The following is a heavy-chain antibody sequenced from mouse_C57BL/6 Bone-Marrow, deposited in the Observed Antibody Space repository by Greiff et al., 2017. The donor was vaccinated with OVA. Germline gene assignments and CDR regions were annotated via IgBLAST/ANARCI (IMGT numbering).Heavy chain of an antibody. V-gene: IGHV7-1*01. CDR3: ARDGRGNSYFDV. CDR2: SRNKANDYTT. J-gene: IGHJ1*03. CDR1: GFTFSDFY. Sequence: EVQLVESGGGLVQSGRSLRLSCATSGFTFSDFYMEWVRQAPGKGLEWIAASRNKANDYTTEYSASVKGRFIVSRDTSQSILYLQMNALRAEDTAIYYCARDGRGNSYFDVWGTGTTVTVSS.